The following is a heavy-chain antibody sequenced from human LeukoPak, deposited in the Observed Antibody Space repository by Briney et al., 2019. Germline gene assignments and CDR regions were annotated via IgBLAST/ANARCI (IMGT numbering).Heavy chain of an antibody. J-gene: IGHJ3*02. CDR1: GGSISSGGYY. CDR3: AGQYYDILTGPLAFDI. D-gene: IGHD3-9*01. CDR2: IYHSGST. Sequence: KASRTLSLTCTVSGGSISSGGYYWSWIRQPPGKGLEWIGYIYHSGSTYYNPSLKSRVTISVDRSKNQFSLKLSSVTAADTAVYYCAGQYYDILTGPLAFDIWGQGTMVTVSS. V-gene: IGHV4-30-2*02.